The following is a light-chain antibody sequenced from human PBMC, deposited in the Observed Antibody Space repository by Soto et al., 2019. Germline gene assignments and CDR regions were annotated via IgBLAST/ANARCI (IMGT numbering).Light chain of an antibody. V-gene: IGLV2-14*03. CDR1: SRDVGAYDY. CDR2: YVD. Sequence: QSALTQPASVSGSPGQSITISCTGTSRDVGAYDYVSWYLQYPDKAPQLLIYYVDHRPSGVSSRFSGSKSGNTASLTISGLQAEDEGDYYCCSYADGSIYFFGTGTKVPVL. J-gene: IGLJ1*01. CDR3: CSYADGSIYF.